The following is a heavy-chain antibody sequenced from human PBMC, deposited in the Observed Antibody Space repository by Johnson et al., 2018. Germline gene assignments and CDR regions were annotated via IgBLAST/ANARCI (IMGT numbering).Heavy chain of an antibody. J-gene: IGHJ6*03. CDR1: GFTFSSYA. D-gene: IGHD1-26*01. V-gene: IGHV3-23*04. CDR3: ATGGGGYPNYYYMDV. Sequence: VQLVQSGGGLVQPGGSLRLSCAASGFTFSSYAMSWVRQAPGKGLEWVSAISGRGVCTNYADPVKGRFPISRDNSKNTLYLQINSLRAEDTAVYYWATGGGGYPNYYYMDVWGKGTTVTVSS. CDR2: ISGRGVCT.